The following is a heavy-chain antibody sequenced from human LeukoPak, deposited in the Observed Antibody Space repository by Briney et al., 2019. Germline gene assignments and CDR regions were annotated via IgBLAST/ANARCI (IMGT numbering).Heavy chain of an antibody. V-gene: IGHV1-2*02. Sequence: GQGLEWMGWINPNSGGTNYAQKFQGRVTMTRDTSISTAYMELSRLRSDDTAVYYCARDPVGPWGQGTLVTVSS. J-gene: IGHJ5*02. CDR3: ARDPVGP. D-gene: IGHD4-23*01. CDR2: INPNSGGT.